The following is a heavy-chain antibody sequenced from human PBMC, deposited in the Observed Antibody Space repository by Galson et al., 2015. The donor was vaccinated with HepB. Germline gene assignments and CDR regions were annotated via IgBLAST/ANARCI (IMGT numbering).Heavy chain of an antibody. J-gene: IGHJ4*02. Sequence: LEWVAVISYDGSNKYYADSVKGRFTISRDNSKNTLYLQMNSLRAEDTAVYYCAKVAGYCSSTSCYVDYWGQGTLVTVSS. CDR2: ISYDGSNK. CDR3: AKVAGYCSSTSCYVDY. D-gene: IGHD2-2*01. V-gene: IGHV3-30*18.